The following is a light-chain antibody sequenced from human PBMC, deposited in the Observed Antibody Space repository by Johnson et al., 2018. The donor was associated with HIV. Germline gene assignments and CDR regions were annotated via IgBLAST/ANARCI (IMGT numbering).Light chain of an antibody. CDR2: SDD. V-gene: IGLV1-44*01. CDR1: SSNIANIY. Sequence: QSVLTQPPSVSAAPGQKVTISCSGSSSNIANIYVSWYQQLPGAAPKLLIFSDDERPSGVPDRFSASKSGTSASLAIRGLQSEDEADYYCATWDDSLNGYVFGTGTKVTVL. CDR3: ATWDDSLNGYV. J-gene: IGLJ1*01.